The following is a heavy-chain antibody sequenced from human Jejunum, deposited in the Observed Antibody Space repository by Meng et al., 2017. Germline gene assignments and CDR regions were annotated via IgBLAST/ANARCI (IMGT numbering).Heavy chain of an antibody. D-gene: IGHD5-12*01. Sequence: GESLKLSCASSGFTFSSYAMSWVRQAPGKGLEWVSTISDSGVSTYDADSVKGQFTISRDNSKNTLSLQLSSLRAEDTAIYYCAKTYSDKSYFDYWGQGTLVTVSS. J-gene: IGHJ4*02. CDR3: AKTYSDKSYFDY. CDR2: ISDSGVST. CDR1: GFTFSSYA. V-gene: IGHV3-23*01.